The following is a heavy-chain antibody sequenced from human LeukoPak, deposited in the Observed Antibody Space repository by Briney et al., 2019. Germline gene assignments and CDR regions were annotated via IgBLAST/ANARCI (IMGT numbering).Heavy chain of an antibody. CDR3: ARGGSYYDY. V-gene: IGHV4-59*01. Sequence: PGGSLRLSCAASGFTFSNYGMSWVRQAPGKGLEWIGYIYYSGSTNYSPSLKSRVTISVDTSKNQFSLKLHSVTAADTAVYYCARGGSYYDYWGQGTLVTVSS. J-gene: IGHJ4*02. D-gene: IGHD1-26*01. CDR1: GFTFSNYG. CDR2: IYYSGST.